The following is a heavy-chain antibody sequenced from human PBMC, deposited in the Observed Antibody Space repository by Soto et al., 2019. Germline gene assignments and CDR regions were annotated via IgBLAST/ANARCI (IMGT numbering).Heavy chain of an antibody. Sequence: QVQLVQSGAEEKKPGASVKVSCKASGYTFTSYAMHWVRQAPGQRLEWMGWINAGNGNTKYSQKFQGRVTITRDTSASTAYGELSSLRSEDTAVYYCASHPYCSSTSCYVRPLGYWGQGTLVTVSS. J-gene: IGHJ4*02. CDR3: ASHPYCSSTSCYVRPLGY. V-gene: IGHV1-3*05. CDR2: INAGNGNT. D-gene: IGHD2-2*01. CDR1: GYTFTSYA.